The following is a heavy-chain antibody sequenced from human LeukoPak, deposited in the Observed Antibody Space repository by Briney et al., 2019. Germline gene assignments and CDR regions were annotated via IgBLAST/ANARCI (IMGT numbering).Heavy chain of an antibody. CDR1: GFTFSSYA. Sequence: GGSLRLSCAASGFTFSSYAMHWVRQAPGKGLEWVAVISYDGSNKYYADSVKGRFTISRDNSKNTLYLQMNSLRAEDTAVYYCAKDHLGYCSSTSCYSYYYGMDVWGQGTTVTVSS. J-gene: IGHJ6*02. CDR2: ISYDGSNK. V-gene: IGHV3-30-3*01. D-gene: IGHD2-2*02. CDR3: AKDHLGYCSSTSCYSYYYGMDV.